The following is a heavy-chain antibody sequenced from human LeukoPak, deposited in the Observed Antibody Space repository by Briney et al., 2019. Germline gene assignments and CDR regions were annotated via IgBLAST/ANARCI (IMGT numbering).Heavy chain of an antibody. Sequence: SQTLSLTCTVSGGSISSGGYYWSWIRQHPGKGLEWIGYIYYSGSTYYNPSLKSRVTISVDTSKNQFSLKLSSVTAADTAVYYCARDGMYSSSSTHWGQGTLVTVSS. CDR3: ARDGMYSSSSTH. D-gene: IGHD6-6*01. V-gene: IGHV4-31*03. J-gene: IGHJ4*02. CDR1: GGSISSGGYY. CDR2: IYYSGST.